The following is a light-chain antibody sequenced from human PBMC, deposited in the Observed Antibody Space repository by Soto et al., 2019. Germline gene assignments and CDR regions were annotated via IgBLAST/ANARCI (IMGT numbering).Light chain of an antibody. CDR3: QQTYSTPIT. CDR2: ASS. CDR1: QTISSY. J-gene: IGKJ5*01. V-gene: IGKV1-39*01. Sequence: EIQMTQSPSSLSSSAGDRATITCRASQTISSYLNWYQQRPGKAPNLLIYASSSLHSGVPPSFSGSGSGTDFTLTISSLEPEDFAIYYCQQTYSTPITFGQGTQLEIK.